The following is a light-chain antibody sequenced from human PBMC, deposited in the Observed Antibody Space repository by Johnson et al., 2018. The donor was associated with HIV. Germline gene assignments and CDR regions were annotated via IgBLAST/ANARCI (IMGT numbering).Light chain of an antibody. Sequence: QAVLTQPPSVSAAPGQKVTISCSGSSSTIGTNYVSWYQQFPGTAPKLLIFDKNKRPSGLPDRFSASQSGTSATLAITGLQTGDRPDYSCGTWDTSPGAHYVFGSGTKVTVL. CDR1: SSTIGTNY. CDR2: DKN. V-gene: IGLV1-51*01. CDR3: GTWDTSPGAHYV. J-gene: IGLJ1*01.